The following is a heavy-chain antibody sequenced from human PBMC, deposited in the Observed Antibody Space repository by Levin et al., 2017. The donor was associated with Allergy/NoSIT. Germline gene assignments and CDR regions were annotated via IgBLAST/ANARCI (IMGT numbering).Heavy chain of an antibody. J-gene: IGHJ6*02. CDR2: IYYSGST. CDR3: ARLSGRAV. Sequence: KPSETLSLTCAVSGGSISSGGYSWSWIRQPPGKGLEWIGYIYYSGSTYYTPSLRSRVTISVDRSKNQFSLKLSSVNAADTAVYYCARLSGRAVWGQGTTVTVSS. D-gene: IGHD3-16*02. V-gene: IGHV4-30-2*01. CDR1: GGSISSGGYS.